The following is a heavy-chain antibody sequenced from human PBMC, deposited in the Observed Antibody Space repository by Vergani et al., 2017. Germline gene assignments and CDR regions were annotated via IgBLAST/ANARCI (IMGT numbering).Heavy chain of an antibody. V-gene: IGHV4-39*07. CDR1: GGSISSSSYY. Sequence: QLQLQESGPGLVKPSETLSLTCTVSGGSISSSSYYWGWIRQPPGKGLEWIGSIYYSGSTYYNPSLKSRVTISVDTSKNQFSLKLSSVTAADTAVYYCARGLKVVVPAGNYYYYYYMDVWGKGTTVTVSS. CDR2: IYYSGST. D-gene: IGHD2-2*01. CDR3: ARGLKVVVPAGNYYYYYYMDV. J-gene: IGHJ6*03.